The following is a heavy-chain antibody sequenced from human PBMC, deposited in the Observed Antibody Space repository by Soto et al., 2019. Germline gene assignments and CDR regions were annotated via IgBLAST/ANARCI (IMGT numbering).Heavy chain of an antibody. Sequence: QVKLVQSGGEVKKPGASVTDPCKASGYTFINYHIAWVRPAPGQGLEWMAWINTYNGMTDYAQRFQGRVTMIRDTSTTTVYMDLRNLGSDDTAVDLVAKSPRGEMATDWGQGTVVSVSS. CDR2: INTYNGMT. J-gene: IGHJ4*02. V-gene: IGHV1-18*01. D-gene: IGHD5-12*01. CDR1: GYTFINYH. CDR3: AKSPRGEMATD.